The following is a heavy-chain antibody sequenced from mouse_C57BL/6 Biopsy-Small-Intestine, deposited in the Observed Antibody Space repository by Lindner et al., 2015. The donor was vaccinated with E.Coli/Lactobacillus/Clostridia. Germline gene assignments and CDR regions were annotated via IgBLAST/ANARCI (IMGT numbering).Heavy chain of an antibody. D-gene: IGHD1-1*02. Sequence: SVKVSCKASGGTFSSYAISWVRQAPGQGLEWMGGIIPIFGTANYAQKFQGRVTITADESTSTAYMELSSLRSEDTAVYYCARDNMAWFVFDIRGQGTMVTVSS. CDR3: ARDNMAWFVFDI. CDR2: IIPIFGTA. V-gene: IGHV1-81*01. CDR1: GGTFSSYA. J-gene: IGHJ3*01.